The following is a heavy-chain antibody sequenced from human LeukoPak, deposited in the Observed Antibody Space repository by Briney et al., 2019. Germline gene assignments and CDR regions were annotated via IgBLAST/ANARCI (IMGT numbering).Heavy chain of an antibody. Sequence: GGSLRLSCEASGFTFSTYAMSWVRQAPGMGLEWVSTILNNGVSTYHADSVKGRFTISRDNSRNTLHLQMNSLRAEDTAIYYCAKGGGRPLDDAFDVWGQGTMVTVSS. CDR3: AKGGGRPLDDAFDV. V-gene: IGHV3-23*01. CDR1: GFTFSTYA. CDR2: ILNNGVST. J-gene: IGHJ3*01.